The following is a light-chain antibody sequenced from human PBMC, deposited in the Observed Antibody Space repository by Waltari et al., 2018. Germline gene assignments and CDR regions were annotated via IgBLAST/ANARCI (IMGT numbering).Light chain of an antibody. CDR3: QQKFT. CDR1: QSVTSY. Sequence: EIVLTQSPATLSLSPGERATLSSRASQSVTSYLGWYQQKPGQPPRLLIYDASNRATGLPARFSGSGSGTDFTLTISSLEPEDFAVYYCQQKFTFGPGTKVDIK. J-gene: IGKJ3*01. V-gene: IGKV3-11*01. CDR2: DAS.